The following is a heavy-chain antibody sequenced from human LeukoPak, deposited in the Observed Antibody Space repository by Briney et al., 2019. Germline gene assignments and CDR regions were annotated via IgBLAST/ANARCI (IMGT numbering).Heavy chain of an antibody. CDR2: IKQDGSEK. V-gene: IGHV3-7*01. J-gene: IGHJ3*02. CDR3: ARDLAGPPQEAFDI. Sequence: GGSLRLSCAASGFTFSSCWMSWVCQAPGKGLEWVANIKQDGSEKYYVDSVKGRFTISRDNAKNSLYLQMNSLRPEDTAVYHCARDLAGPPQEAFDIWGQGTMVTVSS. CDR1: GFTFSSCW.